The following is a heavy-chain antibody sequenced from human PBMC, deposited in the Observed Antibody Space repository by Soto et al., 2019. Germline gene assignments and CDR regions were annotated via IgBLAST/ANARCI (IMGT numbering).Heavy chain of an antibody. J-gene: IGHJ3*01. V-gene: IGHV1-18*01. CDR3: ARVKVPAAILGAFDL. Sequence: QVQLVQSGAEMKKPGASVKVSCKASGYTFSTYGITWVRQAPGQGLDWMGWINPLKGDTNSEARFQDRVTMSTDTSTRTAYMELRSLRSDDTAVYYCARVKVPAAILGAFDLWGQGTLVTVSS. CDR1: GYTFSTYG. D-gene: IGHD2-2*01. CDR2: INPLKGDT.